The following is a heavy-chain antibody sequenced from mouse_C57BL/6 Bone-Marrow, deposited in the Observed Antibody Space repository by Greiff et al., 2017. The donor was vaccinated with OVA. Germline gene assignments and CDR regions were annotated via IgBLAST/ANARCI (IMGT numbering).Heavy chain of an antibody. J-gene: IGHJ2*01. CDR1: GYAFTNYL. Sequence: VQLQQSGAELVRPGPSVKVSCKASGYAFTNYLIEWVKQRPGQGLEWIGVINPGSGGTNYNEKFKGKATLTADKSSSTAYMQLSSLTSEDSAVYFCARELHYFDYWGQGTTLTVSS. CDR2: INPGSGGT. D-gene: IGHD1-3*01. V-gene: IGHV1-54*01. CDR3: ARELHYFDY.